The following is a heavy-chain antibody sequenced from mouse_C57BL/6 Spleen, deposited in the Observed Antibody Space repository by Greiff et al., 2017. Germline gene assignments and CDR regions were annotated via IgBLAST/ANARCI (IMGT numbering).Heavy chain of an antibody. CDR2: IDPSDSYT. Sequence: VQLQQPGAELVMPGASVTLSCKASGYTFTSYWMHWVKQRPGQGLEWIGEIDPSDSYTNYNQKFKGKSTLTVDKSSSTAYMQLSSLTSEDSAVYYCARGGDYASGFFAYWGQGTLVTVSA. J-gene: IGHJ3*01. D-gene: IGHD2-13*01. V-gene: IGHV1-69*01. CDR1: GYTFTSYW. CDR3: ARGGDYASGFFAY.